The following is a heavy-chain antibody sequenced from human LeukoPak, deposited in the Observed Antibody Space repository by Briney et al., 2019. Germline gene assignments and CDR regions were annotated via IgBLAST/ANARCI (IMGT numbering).Heavy chain of an antibody. D-gene: IGHD6-13*01. CDR2: INPNSGGT. CDR3: ASALTAAAGPLTLDY. Sequence: GASVKVSCKPSGYTFTGYYMHWVRQAPGQGLEWMGWINPNSGGTMYARKFQGRVTITRDTAVSTAYMELSRLRSDDTAVYYCASALTAAAGPLTLDYWGQGTPVTVSS. CDR1: GYTFTGYY. V-gene: IGHV1-2*02. J-gene: IGHJ4*02.